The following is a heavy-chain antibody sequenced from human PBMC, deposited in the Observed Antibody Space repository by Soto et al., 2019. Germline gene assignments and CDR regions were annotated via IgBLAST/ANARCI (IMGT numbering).Heavy chain of an antibody. CDR2: ISAYNGNT. D-gene: IGHD5-12*01. V-gene: IGHV1-18*01. CDR1: GYTFTSYG. Sequence: ASVKVSCKASGYTFTSYGISWVRQAPGQGLEWMGWISAYNGNTNYAQKLQGRVSMTTDTSTSTAYMELRSLRSDDTAVYYCARDKGWLQSRLGSYWGQGTLVTVSS. J-gene: IGHJ4*02. CDR3: ARDKGWLQSRLGSY.